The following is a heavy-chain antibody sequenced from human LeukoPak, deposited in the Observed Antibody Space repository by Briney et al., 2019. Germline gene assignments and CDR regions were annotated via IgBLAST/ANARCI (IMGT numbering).Heavy chain of an antibody. V-gene: IGHV4-59*01. J-gene: IGHJ4*02. Sequence: KPSETLSLTCTVSGGSISGYYWSWVRQPPGKGLEWIGYIYFSGSTNYDPSLKSRVTMSVNTSKNQFSLKLSSLTAADTAVYYCVRGGIVGTTARVPLFDYWGQGTLVTVSS. CDR3: VRGGIVGTTARVPLFDY. CDR2: IYFSGST. D-gene: IGHD1-26*01. CDR1: GGSISGYY.